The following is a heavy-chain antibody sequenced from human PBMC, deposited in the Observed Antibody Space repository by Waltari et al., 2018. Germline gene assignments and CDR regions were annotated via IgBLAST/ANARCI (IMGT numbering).Heavy chain of an antibody. CDR1: GFTFSSYW. J-gene: IGHJ3*02. V-gene: IGHV3-7*03. CDR3: ARGVPIGSDAFDI. D-gene: IGHD3-10*01. Sequence: EVQLVESGGGLVQPGGSLRLSCAASGFTFSSYWMSWVRQAPGKVLEWVANIKQDGSEKYYVDSVKGRFTISRDNAKNSLYLQMNSLRAEDTAVYYCARGVPIGSDAFDIWGQGTMVTVSS. CDR2: IKQDGSEK.